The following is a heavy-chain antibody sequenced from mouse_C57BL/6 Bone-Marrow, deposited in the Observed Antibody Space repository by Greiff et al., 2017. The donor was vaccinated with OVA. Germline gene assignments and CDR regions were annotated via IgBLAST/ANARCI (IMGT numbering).Heavy chain of an antibody. CDR1: GYTFTDYY. Sequence: VKLMESGPELVKPGASVKISCKASGYTFTDYYINWVKQRPGQGLEWIGWIFPGSGSTYYNEKFKGKATLTVDKSSSTAYMLLSSLTSEDSAVYFCARPIYYDYDWFAYWGQGTLVTVSA. CDR2: IFPGSGST. D-gene: IGHD2-4*01. V-gene: IGHV1-75*01. J-gene: IGHJ3*01. CDR3: ARPIYYDYDWFAY.